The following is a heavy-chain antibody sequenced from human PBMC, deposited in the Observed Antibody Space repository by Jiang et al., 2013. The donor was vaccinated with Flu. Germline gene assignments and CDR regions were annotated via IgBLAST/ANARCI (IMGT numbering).Heavy chain of an antibody. V-gene: IGHV1-69*01. D-gene: IGHD6-13*01. CDR2: IIPIFGIA. CDR1: TFSSYA. J-gene: IGHJ4*02. Sequence: TFSSYAISWVRQAPGQGLEWMGGIIPIFGIANYAQKFQGRVTITADESTSTAYMELSSLRSEDTAVYYCAISFGQQLDFDYWGQGTLVTVSS. CDR3: AISFGQQLDFDY.